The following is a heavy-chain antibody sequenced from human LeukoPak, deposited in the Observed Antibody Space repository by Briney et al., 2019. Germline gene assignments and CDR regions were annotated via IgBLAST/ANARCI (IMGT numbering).Heavy chain of an antibody. V-gene: IGHV4-39*01. D-gene: IGHD3-9*01. Sequence: SETLSLTCTASGGSITDRSYYWGWIRQAPGKGLEWLGTVYYSGATYYNTSLRSGFAVSVATSKNQFSLIVNAVTATDTDVYFCARQGRNFVILEGAKNDFDLWGQGTLVTVSS. CDR2: VYYSGAT. CDR1: GGSITDRSYY. J-gene: IGHJ5*02. CDR3: ARQGRNFVILEGAKNDFDL.